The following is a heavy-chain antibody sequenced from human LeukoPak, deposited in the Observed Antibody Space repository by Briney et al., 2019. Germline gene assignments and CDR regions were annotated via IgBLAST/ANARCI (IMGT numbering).Heavy chain of an antibody. J-gene: IGHJ4*02. CDR1: GFTFGSYA. V-gene: IGHV3-23*01. Sequence: PGGSLRLSCAASGFTFGSYAMSWVRQAPGKGLEWVSFISPSGDRTSNADSVEGRFTISRDNPRNTLYLQMNSLGDEDTAVYYCAIMHGYYDGSGYWVQWGQGTLVTVSS. CDR2: ISPSGDRT. D-gene: IGHD3-22*01. CDR3: AIMHGYYDGSGYWVQ.